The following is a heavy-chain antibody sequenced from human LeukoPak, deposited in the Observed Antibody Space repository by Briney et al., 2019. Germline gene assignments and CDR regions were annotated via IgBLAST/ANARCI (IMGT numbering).Heavy chain of an antibody. J-gene: IGHJ4*02. D-gene: IGHD1-26*01. CDR1: GGSFSGYY. Sequence: SETLSLTCAVYGGSFSGYYWSWIRQPPGKGLEWIGSIYYSGSTYYNPSLKSRVTISVDTSKNQFSLRLSSVTAADTAVYYCVSNSGSYYRFDYWGQGTLVTVSS. V-gene: IGHV4-34*01. CDR3: VSNSGSYYRFDY. CDR2: IYYSGST.